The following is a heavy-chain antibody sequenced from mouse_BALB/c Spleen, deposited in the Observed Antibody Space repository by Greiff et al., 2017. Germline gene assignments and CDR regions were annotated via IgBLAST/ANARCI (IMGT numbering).Heavy chain of an antibody. CDR3: ARSWGYAMDD. Sequence: VQLQQSGPELVKPGASVKISCKASGYAFSSSWMNWVKQRPGQGLEWIGRIYPGDGDTNYNGKFKGKATLTADKSSSTAYMQLSSLTSVDSAVYFCARSWGYAMDDWGQGTSVTVSS. CDR2: IYPGDGDT. D-gene: IGHD4-1*01. J-gene: IGHJ4*01. V-gene: IGHV1-82*01. CDR1: GYAFSSSW.